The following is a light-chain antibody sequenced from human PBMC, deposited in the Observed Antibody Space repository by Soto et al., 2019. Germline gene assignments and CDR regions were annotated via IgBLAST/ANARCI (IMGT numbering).Light chain of an antibody. CDR2: DVG. Sequence: QSALTQPASVSGSPGQSITISCTGTSSDVGDYNFVSWYQQHQGKAPKLIIYDVGNRPSGVSNRLSGSKSGNTASLTISGLQAEDEADYYCSSYTSNSTLTVVFGGGTKLTVL. CDR3: SSYTSNSTLTVV. J-gene: IGLJ2*01. V-gene: IGLV2-14*03. CDR1: SSDVGDYNF.